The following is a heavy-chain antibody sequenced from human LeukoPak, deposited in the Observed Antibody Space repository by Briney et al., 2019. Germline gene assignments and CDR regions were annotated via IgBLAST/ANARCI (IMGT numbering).Heavy chain of an antibody. CDR2: LNHSGST. D-gene: IGHD3-3*01. Sequence: SETLSLTCAVYGGSFSGYYWSWISQPPGKGLEWIGELNHSGSTNYNPSLKSRVTISVDTSKNQFSLKLSSVTAADTAVYYCARGPPVGDFWSGYYYYYYYMDVWGKGTTVTVSS. J-gene: IGHJ6*03. CDR1: GGSFSGYY. V-gene: IGHV4-34*01. CDR3: ARGPPVGDFWSGYYYYYYYMDV.